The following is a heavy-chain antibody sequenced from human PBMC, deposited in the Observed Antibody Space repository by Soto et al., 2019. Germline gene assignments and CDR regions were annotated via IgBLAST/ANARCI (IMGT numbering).Heavy chain of an antibody. V-gene: IGHV1-69*01. Sequence: QVQLVQSGAEVKKPGSSVKVSCKASGGTFSSYAISWVRQAPGQGLEWMGGIIPIFGTANYAQKFQGRVRITADECTSTAYMVLSRLRSEDTVVYYCARAGFSSSWYYFDYWGQGTLVTVSS. J-gene: IGHJ4*02. D-gene: IGHD6-13*01. CDR1: GGTFSSYA. CDR3: ARAGFSSSWYYFDY. CDR2: IIPIFGTA.